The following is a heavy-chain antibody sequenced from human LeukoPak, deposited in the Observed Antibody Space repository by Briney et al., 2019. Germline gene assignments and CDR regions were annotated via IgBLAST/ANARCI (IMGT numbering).Heavy chain of an antibody. CDR1: GFTFSSYG. Sequence: GRSLRLSCAASGFTFSSYGMHWVRQAPGKGLEWVAVISYDGSNKYYADSVKGRFTISRDNSKNTLYLQMNSLRAEDTAVYYCAKDSEQRSYYYGSGSPLKNYFDYWGQGILVTVSS. D-gene: IGHD3-10*01. V-gene: IGHV3-30*18. CDR2: ISYDGSNK. J-gene: IGHJ4*02. CDR3: AKDSEQRSYYYGSGSPLKNYFDY.